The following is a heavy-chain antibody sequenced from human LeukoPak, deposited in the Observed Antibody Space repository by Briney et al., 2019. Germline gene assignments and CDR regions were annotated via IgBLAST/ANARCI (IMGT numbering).Heavy chain of an antibody. CDR2: IYHSGST. J-gene: IGHJ4*02. D-gene: IGHD4-23*01. CDR1: GYSLSSGYY. CDR3: ARVGYGGIIDY. V-gene: IGHV4-38-2*02. Sequence: SETLSLTCTVSGYSLSSGYYWGWIRQPPGKGLEWIGSIYHSGSTYYNPSLKSRVTISVDTSKNQFSLKLSSVTAADTAVYYCARVGYGGIIDYWGQGTLVTVSS.